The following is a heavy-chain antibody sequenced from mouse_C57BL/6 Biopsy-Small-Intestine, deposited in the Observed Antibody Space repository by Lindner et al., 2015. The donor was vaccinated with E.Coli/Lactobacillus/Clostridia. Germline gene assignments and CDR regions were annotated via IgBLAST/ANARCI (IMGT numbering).Heavy chain of an antibody. CDR3: ARRQWFGQFEDAFDI. CDR2: MLPKSGAT. J-gene: IGHJ1*01. D-gene: IGHD3-2*01. CDR1: GYTFIGYY. V-gene: IGHV1-64*01. Sequence: SVKVSCKASGYTFIGYYLHWVRQAPGQGLEWMGWMLPKSGATNYGQKFQGRVTMTRDTSISTAYMELSRLRSDDTAVYYCARRQWFGQFEDAFDIWGQGTTVTVSS.